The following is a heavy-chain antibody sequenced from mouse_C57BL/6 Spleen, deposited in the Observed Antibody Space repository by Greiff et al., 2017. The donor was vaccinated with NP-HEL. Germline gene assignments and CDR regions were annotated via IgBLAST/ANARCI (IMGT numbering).Heavy chain of an antibody. D-gene: IGHD1-1*01. CDR2: IDPSDSET. CDR3: ARQGTVVPYYFDY. CDR1: GYTFTSYW. Sequence: QVQLQQPGAELVRPGSSVKLSCKASGYTFTSYWMHWVKQRPIQGLEWIGNIDPSDSETHYNQKFKDKATLTVDKSSSTAYMQLSSLTSEDSAVYYCARQGTVVPYYFDYWGQGTTLTVSS. J-gene: IGHJ2*01. V-gene: IGHV1-52*01.